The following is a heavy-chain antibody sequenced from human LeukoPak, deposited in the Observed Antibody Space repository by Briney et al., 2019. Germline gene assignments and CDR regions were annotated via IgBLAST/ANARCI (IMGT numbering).Heavy chain of an antibody. D-gene: IGHD4-23*01. CDR1: GFTFSSYS. Sequence: GGSLRLSCAASGFTFSSYSMNWVRQAPGKGLEWVAYIRTTTPTIYYADSVKGRFTISRDDAKNSLSLQMNSLRVEDTAIYYRARDHRWGFDYRGQGILVTVSS. V-gene: IGHV3-48*01. CDR2: IRTTTPTI. CDR3: ARDHRWGFDY. J-gene: IGHJ4*02.